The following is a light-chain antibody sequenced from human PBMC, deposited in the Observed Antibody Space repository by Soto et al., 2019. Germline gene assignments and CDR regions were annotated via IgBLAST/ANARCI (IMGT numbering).Light chain of an antibody. J-gene: IGKJ1*01. CDR3: QRYGG. Sequence: EIVLTQSPGTLSLSPGERATLSCRASQTVSSNYLAWFQQKGGQAPRLLIFGASSRAAGIPDRFSGSGSGTDFTLTISRLEPEDFAVYYCQRYGGFGQGTKVDIK. CDR1: QTVSSNY. CDR2: GAS. V-gene: IGKV3-20*01.